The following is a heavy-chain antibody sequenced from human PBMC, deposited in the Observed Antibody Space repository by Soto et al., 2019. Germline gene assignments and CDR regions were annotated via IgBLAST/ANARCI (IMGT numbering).Heavy chain of an antibody. CDR1: GGSFSGFY. Sequence: SETLSLTCAVYGGSFSGFYWSWIRQPPGKGLEWIGEINHSGSTNYNPSLKSRVTLSVDTSKNQFSLKLSSVTAADTAVYYCARVKYYYGSGDYYGMDVWGQGTTVTVSS. CDR3: ARVKYYYGSGDYYGMDV. J-gene: IGHJ6*02. D-gene: IGHD3-10*01. CDR2: INHSGST. V-gene: IGHV4-34*01.